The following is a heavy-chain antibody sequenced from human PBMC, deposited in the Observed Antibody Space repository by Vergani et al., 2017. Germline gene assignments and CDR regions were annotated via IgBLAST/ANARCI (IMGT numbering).Heavy chain of an antibody. V-gene: IGHV3-66*02. D-gene: IGHD3-10*01. CDR1: GFTVSSNY. Sequence: EVQLVESGGGLVQPGGSLRLSCAASGFTVSSNYMSWVRQAPGKGLEWVSVIYRGGSTYYADSVKGRFTISRDNSKNPLYLQMNSLRAEDTAVYYCARERRITMVRGVQYYYYYYGMDVWGQGTTVTVSS. CDR3: ARERRITMVRGVQYYYYYYGMDV. CDR2: IYRGGST. J-gene: IGHJ6*02.